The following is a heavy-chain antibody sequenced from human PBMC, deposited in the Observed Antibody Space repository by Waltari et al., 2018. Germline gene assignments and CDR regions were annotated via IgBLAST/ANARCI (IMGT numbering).Heavy chain of an antibody. CDR1: GFTFSSYW. V-gene: IGHV3-74*01. D-gene: IGHD5-12*01. CDR3: ARVGWLRLGFDY. J-gene: IGHJ4*02. CDR2: INRDGSST. Sequence: EVQLVESGGGLVQPGGSLRLSCAASGFTFSSYWMHWVRQAPGKGLVWVSRINRDGSSTSYADSVKGRFTISRDNAKNTLYLQMNSRRAEDTAVYYCARVGWLRLGFDYWGQGTLVTVSS.